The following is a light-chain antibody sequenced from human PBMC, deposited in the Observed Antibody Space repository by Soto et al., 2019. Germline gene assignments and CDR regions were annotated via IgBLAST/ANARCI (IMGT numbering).Light chain of an antibody. J-gene: IGLJ3*02. CDR2: EVS. CDR3: AAWEDSLNGWV. V-gene: IGLV2-14*01. CDR1: SSDIGAYNS. Sequence: QSVLTQPASVAGSPGQSITISCTGTSSDIGAYNSVSWYQQHPGKAPKLMIYEVSNRPSGVSNRFSGAKAGNSASLSISGLQSEDEADYYCAAWEDSLNGWVFGGGTKLTVL.